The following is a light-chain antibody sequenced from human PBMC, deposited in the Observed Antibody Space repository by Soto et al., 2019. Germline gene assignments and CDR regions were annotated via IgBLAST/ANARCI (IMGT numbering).Light chain of an antibody. CDR3: MQALPPIT. J-gene: IGKJ5*01. CDR1: QSLLHSNGYNY. V-gene: IGKV2-28*01. Sequence: DIVMTQSPLSLPVTPGEPASISCRSSQSLLHSNGYNYLDWYLQKPGQSPQLLIYLGSNRASGVPDRFSGSGSGTDFTLKISRVEAEDVGVYYCMQALPPITVGQGTRLEIK. CDR2: LGS.